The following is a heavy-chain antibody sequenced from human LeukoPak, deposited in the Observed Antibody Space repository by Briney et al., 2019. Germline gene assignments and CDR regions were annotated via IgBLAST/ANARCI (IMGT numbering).Heavy chain of an antibody. V-gene: IGHV3-23*01. Sequence: GGSLRLSCAASGFIFSNYAMNWVRRAPGKGLEWVSAISGSGGSTYYADSVKGRFTISRDNSKNTVYLQMNSLRAEDTAMYYCARDRSIVATTGMDVWGQGTTVTVSS. CDR2: ISGSGGST. CDR3: ARDRSIVATTGMDV. D-gene: IGHD5-12*01. J-gene: IGHJ6*02. CDR1: GFIFSNYA.